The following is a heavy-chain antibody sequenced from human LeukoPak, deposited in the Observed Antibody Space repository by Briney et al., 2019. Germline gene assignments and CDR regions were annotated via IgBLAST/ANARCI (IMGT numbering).Heavy chain of an antibody. Sequence: GGSLRLSCAASGFPFRDYFMSWIRQAPGKGLGWLAYTNTAGNTLYSADSVKGRFTISRDNAKKSLYLQMNTLRAEDTAVYYCARATYDSSAVDAFDIWGQGTMVTVSP. CDR1: GFPFRDYF. CDR3: ARATYDSSAVDAFDI. V-gene: IGHV3-11*01. CDR2: TNTAGNTL. J-gene: IGHJ3*02. D-gene: IGHD3-22*01.